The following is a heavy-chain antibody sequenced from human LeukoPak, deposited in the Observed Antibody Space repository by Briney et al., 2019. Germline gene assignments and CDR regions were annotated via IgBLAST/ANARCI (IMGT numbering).Heavy chain of an antibody. D-gene: IGHD3-9*01. J-gene: IGHJ3*02. Sequence: GGSLRLSCAASGFTFSSYGMHWVRQAPGKGLEWVAVISYDGSNKYYADSVKGRFTISRDNSKNTLYLQMNSLRAEDTAVYYCAKGGYYDILTGYLQSTDAFDIWGQGTMVTVSS. V-gene: IGHV3-30*18. CDR2: ISYDGSNK. CDR3: AKGGYYDILTGYLQSTDAFDI. CDR1: GFTFSSYG.